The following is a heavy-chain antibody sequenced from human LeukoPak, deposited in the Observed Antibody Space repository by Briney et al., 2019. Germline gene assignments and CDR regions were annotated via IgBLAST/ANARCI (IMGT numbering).Heavy chain of an antibody. V-gene: IGHV3-23*01. Sequence: PGGSLRVSCAASGFTFSSYAMSWVRQAPGKGLEWVSAISDSGGSTYYGDSVKGRFTISRDNSKNTLYLQMNSLRAEDTAVYYCAKGDSSAYTYYFHYWGQGTLVTVSS. J-gene: IGHJ4*02. D-gene: IGHD3-22*01. CDR2: ISDSGGST. CDR3: AKGDSSAYTYYFHY. CDR1: GFTFSSYA.